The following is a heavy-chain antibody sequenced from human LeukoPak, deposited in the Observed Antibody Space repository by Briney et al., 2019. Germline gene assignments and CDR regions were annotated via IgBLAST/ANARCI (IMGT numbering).Heavy chain of an antibody. CDR3: AKVNYYHTYF. CDR1: GFTFSTYS. CDR2: IDVTTGIS. J-gene: IGHJ4*02. Sequence: GGSLRLSCAASGFTFSTYSMSWVRQAPGKGLEWVSTIDVTTGISYYADSVKGRFTISRDNFQNTLFLQLNNLRVDDTAVYYCAKVNYYHTYFWGQGTLVTVSS. V-gene: IGHV3-23*01. D-gene: IGHD3-22*01.